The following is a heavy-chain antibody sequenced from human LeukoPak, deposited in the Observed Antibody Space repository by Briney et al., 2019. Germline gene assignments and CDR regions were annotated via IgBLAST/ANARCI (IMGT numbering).Heavy chain of an antibody. V-gene: IGHV1-18*01. CDR2: ISAYNGST. D-gene: IGHD2-15*01. CDR1: GYTFTSYG. CDR3: SRDSGYCSGGSCWYFDF. Sequence: ASVKVSCKASGYTFTSYGISWVRQAPGQGLEWMGWISAYNGSTNYAQKFQGRVTMTRDTSMSTAYMELSGLRSDDTAVYYCSRDSGYCSGGSCWYFDFWGQGTLVTVSA. J-gene: IGHJ4*02.